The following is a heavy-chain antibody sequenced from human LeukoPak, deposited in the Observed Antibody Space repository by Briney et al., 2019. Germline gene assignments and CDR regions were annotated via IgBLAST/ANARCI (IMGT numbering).Heavy chain of an antibody. CDR2: IIPIFGTA. CDR3: ARVRRAVVVPAAKTYYFDY. CDR1: GGTFSSYA. Sequence: SVKVSCKASGGTFSSYAISWVRQAPGQGLEWMGRIIPIFGTANYAQKFQGRVTITRNTSISTAYMELSSLRSEDTAVYYCARVRRAVVVPAAKTYYFDYWGQGTLVTVSS. V-gene: IGHV1-69*05. D-gene: IGHD2-2*01. J-gene: IGHJ4*02.